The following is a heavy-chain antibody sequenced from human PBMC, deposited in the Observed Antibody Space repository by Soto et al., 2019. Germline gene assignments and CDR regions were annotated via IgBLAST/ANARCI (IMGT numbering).Heavy chain of an antibody. CDR3: AKTPPYYYDSSGYYYDEFDY. CDR1: GFTFSSYA. V-gene: IGHV3-23*01. Sequence: GGSLRLSCAASGFTFSSYAMSWVRQAPGKWLEWVSAISGSGGSTYYADSVKGRFTISRANSKNTLYLQMNSLRAEDTAVYYCAKTPPYYYDSSGYYYDEFDYWGQGTLVTVSS. CDR2: ISGSGGST. J-gene: IGHJ4*02. D-gene: IGHD3-22*01.